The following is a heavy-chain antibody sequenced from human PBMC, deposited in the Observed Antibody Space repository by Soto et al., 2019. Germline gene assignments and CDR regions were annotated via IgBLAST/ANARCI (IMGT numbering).Heavy chain of an antibody. J-gene: IGHJ5*02. CDR3: ACVRLGSYDWFDP. D-gene: IGHD3-10*01. CDR2: INPDGSRT. V-gene: IGHV3-74*01. CDR1: GSTFSGYW. Sequence: GGSLRLSCAASGSTFSGYWMHWVRQAPGKGLVWVSRINPDGSRTNYADPVKGRFTISRDNAKNTVYLQMNSLRAEDTAIYYCACVRLGSYDWFDPWGQGTLVTVSS.